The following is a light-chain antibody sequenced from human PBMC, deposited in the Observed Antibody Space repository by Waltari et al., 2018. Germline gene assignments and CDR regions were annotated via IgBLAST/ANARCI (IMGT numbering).Light chain of an antibody. CDR1: TLPRNF. V-gene: IGLV3-10*01. CDR3: SSVDSSFKGL. J-gene: IGLJ1*01. Sequence: SYELTQPPSVSVSPGQTARITCYGETLPRNFVYWYQQKSGHAPVWVIFVYNKRPSGIPERFSGSISGKTATLTISGAQVEDEADYYCSSVDSSFKGLFGAGTKVTVL. CDR2: VYN.